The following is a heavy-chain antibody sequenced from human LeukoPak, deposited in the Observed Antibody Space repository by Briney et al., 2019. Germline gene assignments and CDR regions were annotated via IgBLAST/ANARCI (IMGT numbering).Heavy chain of an antibody. CDR2: ISSSSSTI. CDR3: ARALYYDFWSGYRDYYYYYMDV. Sequence: GGSLRLSCAASGFTFSSYSMNWVRQAPGKGLEGVSYISSSSSTIYYADSVKGRFTISRDNAKSSLYLQMNSLRVEDTAVYYCARALYYDFWSGYRDYYYYYMDVWGKGTTVTVSS. J-gene: IGHJ6*03. V-gene: IGHV3-48*01. D-gene: IGHD3-3*01. CDR1: GFTFSSYS.